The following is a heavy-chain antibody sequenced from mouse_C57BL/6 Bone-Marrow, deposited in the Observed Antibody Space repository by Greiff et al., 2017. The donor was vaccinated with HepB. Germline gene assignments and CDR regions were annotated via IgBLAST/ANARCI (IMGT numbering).Heavy chain of an antibody. J-gene: IGHJ3*01. CDR3: TREGLPNPSLAG. CDR1: GFTFTDYE. CDR2: IDPETGGT. V-gene: IGHV1-15*01. D-gene: IGHD2-2*01. Sequence: QVQLQQSGAELVRPGASVTLSCKASGFTFTDYEMHWVKQTPVHGLEWIGAIDPETGGTAYNQKVKGKAILTADKSSSTAYMELRSLTSEDAAVYYCTREGLPNPSLAGWGKGTLVTAS.